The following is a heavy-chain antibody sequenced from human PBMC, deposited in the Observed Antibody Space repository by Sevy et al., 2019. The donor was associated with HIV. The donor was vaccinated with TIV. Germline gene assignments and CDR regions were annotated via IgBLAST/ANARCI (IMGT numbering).Heavy chain of an antibody. CDR3: ALERLSSDVAEYFQN. Sequence: GGSLRLSCAASGFTFSRYSMHWVRQAPGKGLEWVATISFDASNKHYADSVKGRFTISRDNFQNSLFLQMNSLRPEYTAVYYCALERLSSDVAEYFQNWGQGTLVTVSS. V-gene: IGHV3-30*04. D-gene: IGHD1-1*01. CDR1: GFTFSRYS. CDR2: ISFDASNK. J-gene: IGHJ1*01.